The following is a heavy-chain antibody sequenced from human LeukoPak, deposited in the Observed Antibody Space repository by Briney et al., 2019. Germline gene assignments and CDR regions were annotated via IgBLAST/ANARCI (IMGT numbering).Heavy chain of an antibody. Sequence: GGSLRLSCAASGFSFNTYSFSWVRQAPGKGLEWASGISASGGDTFYADSVKGRFTISRDNSKNTLSLQMNSLRVKDTAIYYCAKDVRRCNGACTWGQGTLVTVSS. CDR2: ISASGGDT. D-gene: IGHD2-8*01. CDR1: GFSFNTYS. CDR3: AKDVRRCNGACT. J-gene: IGHJ5*02. V-gene: IGHV3-23*01.